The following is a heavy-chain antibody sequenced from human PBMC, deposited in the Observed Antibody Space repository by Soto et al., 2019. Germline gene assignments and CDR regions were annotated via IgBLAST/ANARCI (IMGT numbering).Heavy chain of an antibody. V-gene: IGHV3-30*18. Sequence: QVVLVESGGGVVQPGRSLRLSCAASGFTFNNYGVHWVRQAPGKGLEWVALISSAGSNAYYADFAKGRFTISRDNSKNMVYLQMNSLRDQDTAIYYCAKEATDGYDYVDGFDVWGQGTMVTVSS. J-gene: IGHJ3*01. CDR3: AKEATDGYDYVDGFDV. D-gene: IGHD5-12*01. CDR2: ISSAGSNA. CDR1: GFTFNNYG.